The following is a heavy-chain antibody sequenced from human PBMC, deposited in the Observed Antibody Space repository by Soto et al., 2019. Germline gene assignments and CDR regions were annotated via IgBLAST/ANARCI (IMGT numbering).Heavy chain of an antibody. J-gene: IGHJ5*02. CDR1: GGSFSGYS. CDR3: SYDTTSSVCTVGLVHSA. CDR2: INHSGST. V-gene: IGHV4-34*01. D-gene: IGHD2-15*01. Sequence: QVQLQQWGAGLLKPSETLSLTCAVYGGSFSGYSWNGIRQPPGKGLEWIGGINHSGSTNYNPSLQSRVTISADTSTNQFSLKLSSVTAADTAVYYCSYDTTSSVCTVGLVHSAWGQGTLVTVSS.